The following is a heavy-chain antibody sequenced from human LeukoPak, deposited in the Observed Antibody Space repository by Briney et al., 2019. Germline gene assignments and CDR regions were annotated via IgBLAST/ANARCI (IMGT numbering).Heavy chain of an antibody. D-gene: IGHD3-22*01. V-gene: IGHV4-38-2*02. CDR2: IYHSGST. CDR1: GYSISSGYY. J-gene: IGHJ4*02. CDR3: ARDTHDCDSSDYHY. Sequence: PSETLSLTCTVSGYSISSGYYWGWIRQPPGKGLEWIGNIYHSGSTYYNPSLKSRVTISVDTSKNQFSLKVSSVTAADTAVYYCARDTHDCDSSDYHYWGQGTLVTVSS.